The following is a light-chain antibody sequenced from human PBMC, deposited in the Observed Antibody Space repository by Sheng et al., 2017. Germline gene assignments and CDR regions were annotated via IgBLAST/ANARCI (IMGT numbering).Light chain of an antibody. V-gene: IGKV1-5*03. CDR2: EAS. CDR3: QQYNNGYT. CDR1: RVLIS. Sequence: DIQMTQSLSTLSALWETESPSLAGPVRVLISIWPGISRNQGKPLKLLINEASNLQIGVPSRFSGSGSGTEFTLTISSLQPDDFATYYCQQYNNGYTFGQGYQAGDQT. J-gene: IGKJ2*01.